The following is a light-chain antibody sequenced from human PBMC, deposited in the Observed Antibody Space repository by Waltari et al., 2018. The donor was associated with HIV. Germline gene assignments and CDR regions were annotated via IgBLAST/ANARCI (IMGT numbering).Light chain of an antibody. CDR3: YSYAGSYTSV. J-gene: IGLJ1*01. V-gene: IGLV2-11*01. CDR2: DVN. Sequence: QSALTQPRSVSGSPGQQVTISCTGTSSDVGGYNYVSWYQKHPGKAPKLMIYDVNTRPSGVPDRFAGSKSGNTASLTISGLQTEDEADYYCYSYAGSYTSVFGTGTTVTVL. CDR1: SSDVGGYNY.